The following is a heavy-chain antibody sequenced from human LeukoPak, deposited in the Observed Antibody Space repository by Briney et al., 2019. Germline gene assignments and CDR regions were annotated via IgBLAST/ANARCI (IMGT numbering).Heavy chain of an antibody. CDR3: AKVRWSGSYLFFYFDY. Sequence: GGSLRLSCAASGFTFSNYAMQWVRQAPGKGLEWVAVLSYDGVYKYYADSVKGRFTISRDNSKNTLYLQMNSLRAEDTAVYYCAKVRWSGSYLFFYFDYWGQGTLVTVSS. CDR1: GFTFSNYA. V-gene: IGHV3-30*04. D-gene: IGHD1-26*01. J-gene: IGHJ4*02. CDR2: LSYDGVYK.